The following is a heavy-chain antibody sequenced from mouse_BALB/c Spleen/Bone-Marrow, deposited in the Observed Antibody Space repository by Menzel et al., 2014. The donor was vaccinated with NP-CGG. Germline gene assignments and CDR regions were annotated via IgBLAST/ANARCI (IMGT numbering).Heavy chain of an antibody. CDR2: INPSSGYT. J-gene: IGHJ2*01. Sequence: VKLMESAAELARPGASVKMSRKASGYTFTSYTMHWVKQRPGQGLEWIGYINPSSGYTEYNQKFKDKTTLTADKSSSTAYMQLSSLTSEDSAVYYCARGHGYYFDYWGQGTTLTVSS. D-gene: IGHD2-2*01. CDR3: ARGHGYYFDY. V-gene: IGHV1-4*02. CDR1: GYTFTSYT.